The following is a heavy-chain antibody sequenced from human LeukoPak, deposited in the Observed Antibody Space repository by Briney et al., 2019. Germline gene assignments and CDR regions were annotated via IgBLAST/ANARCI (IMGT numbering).Heavy chain of an antibody. CDR1: GYTFTSYG. Sequence: ASVKVSCKASGYTFTSYGISWVRHAPGQGLEWMGWISAYNGNTNYAQKLQGRVTMTTDTSTSTAYMELRSLRSDDTAVYYCAAHQCGGDCYSSSDYWGQGTLVTVSS. CDR2: ISAYNGNT. D-gene: IGHD2-21*02. V-gene: IGHV1-18*01. CDR3: AAHQCGGDCYSSSDY. J-gene: IGHJ4*02.